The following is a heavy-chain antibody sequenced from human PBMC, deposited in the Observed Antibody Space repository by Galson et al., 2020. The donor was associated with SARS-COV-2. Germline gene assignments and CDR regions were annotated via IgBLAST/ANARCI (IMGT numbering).Heavy chain of an antibody. CDR1: GGSFNGYY. V-gene: IGHV4-34*01. Sequence: SETLSLTCAVSGGSFNGYYWHWIRQSPGKGLEWIGELNNSGNTNYNPSLRSRVTISADRWKNQFSLKLSSVTAADTAVYYCARGGVAHPLDVWGQGTTVTVSS. CDR3: ARGGVAHPLDV. CDR2: LNNSGNT. J-gene: IGHJ6*02.